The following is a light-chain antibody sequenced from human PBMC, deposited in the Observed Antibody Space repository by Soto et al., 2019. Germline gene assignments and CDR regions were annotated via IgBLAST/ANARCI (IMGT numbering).Light chain of an antibody. CDR1: QGISNY. V-gene: IGKV1-9*01. Sequence: DIQLTQSPSFLSASVGYRVTITCRASQGISNYLAWYQQKPGKAPNLLIHTASSLQTGVPSRFSGSGSGTEFTLTISSLQPEDFATYSCQQRHSYPLNFGAGTRLEIK. CDR3: QQRHSYPLN. J-gene: IGKJ5*01. CDR2: TAS.